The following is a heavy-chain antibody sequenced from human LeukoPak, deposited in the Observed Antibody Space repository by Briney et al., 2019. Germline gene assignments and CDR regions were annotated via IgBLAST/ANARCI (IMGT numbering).Heavy chain of an antibody. CDR3: ARRGGYCSSTSCYPFDY. J-gene: IGHJ4*02. V-gene: IGHV5-51*01. Sequence: GESLKISCKGSGYSFTSYWIGWVRQMPGKGLEWMGIIYPGDSDTRYSPSFQGQVTIPADKSISTAYLQWSSLKASDTAMYYCARRGGYCSSTSCYPFDYWGQGTLVTVSS. CDR2: IYPGDSDT. D-gene: IGHD2-2*01. CDR1: GYSFTSYW.